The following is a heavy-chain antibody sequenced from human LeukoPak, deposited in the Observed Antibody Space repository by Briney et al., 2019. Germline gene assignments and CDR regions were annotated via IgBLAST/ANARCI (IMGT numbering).Heavy chain of an antibody. CDR2: ISYDGSNK. J-gene: IGHJ6*02. CDR3: AKAFGSSRGYYYDALDV. D-gene: IGHD6-13*01. CDR1: GFTFSSYA. Sequence: GGSLRLSCAASGFTFSSYAMHWVRQAPGKGLEWVAVISYDGSNKYYADSVKGRFTISRDNSKNTLYLQMNSLRGDDTAVYYCAKAFGSSRGYYYDALDVWGQGTTVTVSS. V-gene: IGHV3-30-3*01.